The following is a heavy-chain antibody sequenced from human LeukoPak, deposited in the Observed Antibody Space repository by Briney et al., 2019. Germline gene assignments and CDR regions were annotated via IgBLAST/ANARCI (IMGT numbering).Heavy chain of an antibody. V-gene: IGHV3-23*01. CDR3: AKGMVRGVILKGFDY. CDR2: IRAGGDNT. D-gene: IGHD3-10*01. Sequence: GGSLRLSCAASGFTFSSYGMSWVRQAPGKGLEWVSGIRAGGDNTYYADSVKGRFTISRDNSKHTLYLQMNSLRAEDTAVYYCAKGMVRGVILKGFDYWGQGTLVTVSS. CDR1: GFTFSSYG. J-gene: IGHJ4*02.